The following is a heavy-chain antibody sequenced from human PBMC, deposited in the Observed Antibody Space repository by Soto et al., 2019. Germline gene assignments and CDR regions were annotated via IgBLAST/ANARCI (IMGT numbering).Heavy chain of an antibody. J-gene: IGHJ6*02. CDR2: ISGSDSST. CDR1: GFTLSGYA. V-gene: IGHV3-23*01. CDR3: AKFDYYYYGMDV. Sequence: GGSLRLSCVASGFTLSGYAMGWVRQAPGRGLEWVSFISGSDSSTSYADSVKGRSTISRDNSKNTVFLQMNSLRAEDTALYYCAKFDYYYYGMDVWGQGTTVTVSS.